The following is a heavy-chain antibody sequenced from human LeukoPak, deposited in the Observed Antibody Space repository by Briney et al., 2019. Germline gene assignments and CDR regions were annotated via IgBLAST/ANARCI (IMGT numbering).Heavy chain of an antibody. D-gene: IGHD1-26*01. CDR1: GGSMRSNY. V-gene: IGHV4-59*01. Sequence: PLETLSLTCTVSGGSMRSNYWSLTRQPPGKGLEWIGNIYYSGSTNYNPSLKSRVTISIDPSKNQFSLKLSSVTAADTAIYYCVKDSGRWFDPWGQGTLVIVSS. J-gene: IGHJ5*02. CDR3: VKDSGRWFDP. CDR2: IYYSGST.